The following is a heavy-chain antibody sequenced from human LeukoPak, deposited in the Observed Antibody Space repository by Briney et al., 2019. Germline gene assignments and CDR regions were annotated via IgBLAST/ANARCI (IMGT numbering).Heavy chain of an antibody. CDR1: EYSFATYW. CDR2: IYPSDSDT. Sequence: GESLKISCQGSEYSFATYWIAWLRQMPGKGLEWMGIIYPSDSDTRYSPSFQGQVTISADKSIKTAYLQWSSLKASDTAMYYCAGPLQGIVGATGFDYWGQGTLVTLSS. J-gene: IGHJ4*02. CDR3: AGPLQGIVGATGFDY. V-gene: IGHV5-51*01. D-gene: IGHD1-26*01.